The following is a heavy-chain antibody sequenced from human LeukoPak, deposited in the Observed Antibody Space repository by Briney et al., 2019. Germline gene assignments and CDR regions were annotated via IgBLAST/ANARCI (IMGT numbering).Heavy chain of an antibody. V-gene: IGHV4-34*01. CDR3: ARGILTIEYYFDY. J-gene: IGHJ4*02. CDR2: INHSGRA. CDR1: GGSFSGYY. D-gene: IGHD2/OR15-2a*01. Sequence: SETLSLTCAVYGGSFSGYYWSWIRQPPGKGLEWIGEINHSGRANYNPSLKSRVTISVDTSKNQFSLKLSSVTAADTAVYYCARGILTIEYYFDYWGQGTLVTVSS.